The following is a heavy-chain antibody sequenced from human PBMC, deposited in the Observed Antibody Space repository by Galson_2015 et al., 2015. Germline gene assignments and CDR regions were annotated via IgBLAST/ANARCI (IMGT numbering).Heavy chain of an antibody. CDR3: AGGSTSDV. CDR2: ITTYSGNT. Sequence: SVKVSCKASGYTFSSYVINWVRQAPGQGLEWMGWITTYSGNTDYAQNFQGRVSMTTDTSTSTAYMELRSLRSDDTAVYYCAGGSTSDVWGQGTVVTVSP. J-gene: IGHJ3*01. D-gene: IGHD2/OR15-2a*01. V-gene: IGHV1-18*04. CDR1: GYTFSSYV.